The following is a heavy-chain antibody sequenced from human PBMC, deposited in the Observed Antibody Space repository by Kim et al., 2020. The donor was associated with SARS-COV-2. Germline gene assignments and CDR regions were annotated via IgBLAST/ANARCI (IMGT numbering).Heavy chain of an antibody. CDR1: GYTFTSYG. Sequence: ASVKVSCKASGYTFTSYGISWVRQAPGQGLEWMGWISAYNGNTNYAQKLQGRVTMTTDTSTSTAYMELRSLRSDDTAVYYCARGLLGYSSSPNYGMDVWGQGTTVTVSS. V-gene: IGHV1-18*01. CDR2: ISAYNGNT. J-gene: IGHJ6*02. CDR3: ARGLLGYSSSPNYGMDV. D-gene: IGHD6-6*01.